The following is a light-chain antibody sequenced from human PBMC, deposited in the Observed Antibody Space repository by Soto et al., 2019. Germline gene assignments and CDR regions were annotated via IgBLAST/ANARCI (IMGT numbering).Light chain of an antibody. CDR1: QSINNY. CDR3: QQGYSRPHT. V-gene: IGKV1-39*01. J-gene: IGKJ2*01. Sequence: DIQMTQSPSSLSASVGDRVTITCRASQSINNYLNWYQQRPGKAPKLLIYTTSTFQSGDPSRFRGSGSGTDFTLTIISLQPEDFATDDCQQGYSRPHTFGQGTELAI. CDR2: TTS.